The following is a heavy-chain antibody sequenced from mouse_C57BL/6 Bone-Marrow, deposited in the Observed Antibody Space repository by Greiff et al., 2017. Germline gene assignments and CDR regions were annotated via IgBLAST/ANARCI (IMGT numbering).Heavy chain of an antibody. CDR1: GFNIKDDY. J-gene: IGHJ4*01. Sequence: VQLQQSGAELVRPGASVKLSCTASGFNIKDDYMHWVKQRPEQGLEWIGWIDPENGDTEYASKFQGKATITADTSSNTAYLQLSILTSEDTAVYYCTLITSVVGDAIDYWGQGTSVTVSS. CDR2: IDPENGDT. CDR3: TLITSVVGDAIDY. D-gene: IGHD1-1*01. V-gene: IGHV14-4*01.